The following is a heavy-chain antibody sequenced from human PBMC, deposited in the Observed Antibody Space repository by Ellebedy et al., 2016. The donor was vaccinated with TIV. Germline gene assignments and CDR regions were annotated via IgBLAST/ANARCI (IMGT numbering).Heavy chain of an antibody. D-gene: IGHD2/OR15-2a*01. J-gene: IGHJ3*02. CDR1: GYSFASQW. V-gene: IGHV5-10-1*01. CDR3: ARLVLRTNSTRGDVFDI. CDR2: IDPGDSYI. Sequence: GESLKISCQGSGYSFASQWISWVRQVPGKGLEWMGRIDPGDSYINYSPPFQGHVTFSTDKSISTAYLQWGSLKASDTAMYYCARLVLRTNSTRGDVFDIWGQGTMVTVSS.